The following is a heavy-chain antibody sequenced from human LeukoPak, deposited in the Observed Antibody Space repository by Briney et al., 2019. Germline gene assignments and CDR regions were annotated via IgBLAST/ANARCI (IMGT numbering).Heavy chain of an antibody. CDR2: FDPEDGET. CDR1: GYTLTELS. Sequence: ASVKVSCKVSGYTLTELSMHWVRQAPGKGLEWMGGFDPEDGETIYAQKFQGRVTMTEDTSTDTAYMELSSLRSEDTAMYYCATVHMVRGVIDISWFDPWGQGTLVTVSS. J-gene: IGHJ5*02. D-gene: IGHD3-10*01. V-gene: IGHV1-24*01. CDR3: ATVHMVRGVIDISWFDP.